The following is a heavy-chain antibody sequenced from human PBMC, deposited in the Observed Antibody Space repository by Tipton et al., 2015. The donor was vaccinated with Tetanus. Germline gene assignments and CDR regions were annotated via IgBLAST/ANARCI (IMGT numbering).Heavy chain of an antibody. D-gene: IGHD3-16*01. CDR2: IWYDGSNK. CDR3: ARAKRGHAFDI. CDR1: GFTFSSYG. J-gene: IGHJ3*02. Sequence: QLVQSGGGVVQPGRSLRLSCAASGFTFSSYGMHWVRQAPGKGLEWVAVIWYDGSNKFYADSVKGRFTISRDNSKNTLYLQMNSLRAEDTAVYHCARAKRGHAFDIWGQGTMVTVSS. V-gene: IGHV3-33*01.